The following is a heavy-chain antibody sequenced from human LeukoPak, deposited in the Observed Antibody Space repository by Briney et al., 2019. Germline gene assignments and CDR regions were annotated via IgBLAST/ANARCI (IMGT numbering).Heavy chain of an antibody. Sequence: SGGSLRLSCAASGFTFSNYWMHWVRQAPGKGLVWVSRIKSDGSSTTYADSVKGRFTISRDNAKNTLYLQMNSLRAEDTAMYYCRLKSGYSGHDRWGDAFDIWGQGTMVTVSS. CDR2: IKSDGSST. CDR1: GFTFSNYW. CDR3: RLKSGYSGHDRWGDAFDI. D-gene: IGHD5-12*01. J-gene: IGHJ3*02. V-gene: IGHV3-74*01.